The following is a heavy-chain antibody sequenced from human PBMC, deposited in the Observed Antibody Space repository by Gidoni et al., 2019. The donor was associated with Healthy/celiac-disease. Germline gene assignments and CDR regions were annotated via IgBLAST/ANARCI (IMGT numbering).Heavy chain of an antibody. Sequence: QVTLKESGPVLVKPTETLTLTCTVSGFSLSNARMGVSWIRQPPGKALEWLAHIFSNDEKSNSTSMKSRLTISKDTSKSQVVLTMTNMDPVDTATYYCARIRDILTGYYLWGQGTLVTVSS. CDR2: IFSNDEK. V-gene: IGHV2-26*01. D-gene: IGHD3-9*01. CDR3: ARIRDILTGYYL. J-gene: IGHJ4*02. CDR1: GFSLSNARMG.